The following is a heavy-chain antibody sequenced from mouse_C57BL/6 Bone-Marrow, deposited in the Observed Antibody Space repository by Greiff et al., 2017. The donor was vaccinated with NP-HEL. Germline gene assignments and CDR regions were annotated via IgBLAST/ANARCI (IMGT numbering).Heavy chain of an antibody. J-gene: IGHJ4*01. D-gene: IGHD1-2*01. Sequence: EVQLQQSGPELVKPGDSVKISCKASGYSFTGYFMNWVMQSHGKSLEWIGRINPYNGDTFYNQKFKGKATLTVDKSSSTAHMELRSLTSEDSAVYYCARERWTTAYYYAMDYWGQGTSVTVSS. CDR2: INPYNGDT. CDR3: ARERWTTAYYYAMDY. V-gene: IGHV1-20*01. CDR1: GYSFTGYF.